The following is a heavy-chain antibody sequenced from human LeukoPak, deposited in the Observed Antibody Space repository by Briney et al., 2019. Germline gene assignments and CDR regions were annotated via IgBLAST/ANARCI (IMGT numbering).Heavy chain of an antibody. CDR1: GYTFTTYY. J-gene: IGHJ4*02. Sequence: ASVKVSCKASGYTFTTYYMHWVRQAPGQGLEWMGIIYPNGGITVYAQKFQGRVTMTRDTSTSTVYMELSSLRSEDTAVYYCARQYYYGSGSFHYFDYWGQGTLVTVSS. V-gene: IGHV1-46*01. CDR2: IYPNGGIT. D-gene: IGHD3-10*01. CDR3: ARQYYYGSGSFHYFDY.